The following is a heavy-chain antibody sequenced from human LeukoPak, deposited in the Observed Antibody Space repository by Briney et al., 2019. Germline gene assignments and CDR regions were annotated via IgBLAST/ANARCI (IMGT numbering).Heavy chain of an antibody. D-gene: IGHD6-13*01. CDR2: IKTNSGGT. CDR1: GYTFTDYY. CDR3: ARWDPTYDIAASGTSNYY. J-gene: IGHJ4*02. V-gene: IGHV1-2*02. Sequence: DSVKVSCKASGYTFTDYYMHWVRQAPGQGLEWMGWIKTNSGGTNYAQKFQGRVTMTRDTSISTAYMELSRLRSDDTAVYYCARWDPTYDIAASGTSNYYWGQGTLVTPSA.